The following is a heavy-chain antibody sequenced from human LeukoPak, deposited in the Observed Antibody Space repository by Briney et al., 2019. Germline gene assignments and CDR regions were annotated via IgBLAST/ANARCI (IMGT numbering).Heavy chain of an antibody. CDR1: GGSFSGYY. CDR3: ARFPVVVAATSYYYYGMDV. J-gene: IGHJ6*02. Sequence: SETLSLTCAVSGGSFSGYYWSWIRQPPGKGMEWIGEINHSGSTNYNPSLKSRVTISVDTSKNQFSLKLSSVTAADTAVYYCARFPVVVAATSYYYYGMDVWGQGTTVTVSS. CDR2: INHSGST. D-gene: IGHD2-15*01. V-gene: IGHV4-34*01.